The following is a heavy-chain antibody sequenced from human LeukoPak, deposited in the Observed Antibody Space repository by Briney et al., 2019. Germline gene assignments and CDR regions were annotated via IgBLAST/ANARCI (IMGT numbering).Heavy chain of an antibody. CDR2: ISAYNGNT. CDR1: GYTFTSYG. CDR3: ARDSIAAAGTRWFDP. J-gene: IGHJ5*02. V-gene: IGHV1-18*04. D-gene: IGHD6-13*01. Sequence: GASVKVSCKASGYTFTSYGISWVRQAPGQGLEWMGWISAYNGNTNYAQKLQGRVTMTTDTSTSTAYVELRSLRSDDTAVYYCARDSIAAAGTRWFDPWGQGTLVTVSS.